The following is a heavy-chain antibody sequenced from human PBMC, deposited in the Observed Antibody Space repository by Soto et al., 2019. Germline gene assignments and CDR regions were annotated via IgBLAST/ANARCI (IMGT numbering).Heavy chain of an antibody. J-gene: IGHJ3*02. CDR1: NGSFSVYY. CDR2: INHSGST. CDR3: ARDSTRRGACDI. V-gene: IGHV4-34*01. D-gene: IGHD2-2*01. Sequence: PSDTLSLTCAVYNGSFSVYYWTWIRQPPGKGLEWIGEINHSGSTNYNPSLKSRVTISVDTSKNQFSLKLSSVTAADTAVYYCARDSTRRGACDIWGQGTMVTVSS.